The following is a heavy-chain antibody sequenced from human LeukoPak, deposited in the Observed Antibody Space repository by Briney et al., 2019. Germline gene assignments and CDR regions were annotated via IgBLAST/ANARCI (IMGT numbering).Heavy chain of an antibody. CDR3: AGYSSGLYYFDY. V-gene: IGHV4-4*07. D-gene: IGHD6-19*01. Sequence: SETLSLTCTVSGGSISSYYWSWIRQPAGKGLEWIGRIYTSGSTNYNPSLKSRVTISVDTPKNQFSLKLSSVTAADTAVYYCAGYSSGLYYFDYWGQGTLVTVSS. J-gene: IGHJ4*02. CDR2: IYTSGST. CDR1: GGSISSYY.